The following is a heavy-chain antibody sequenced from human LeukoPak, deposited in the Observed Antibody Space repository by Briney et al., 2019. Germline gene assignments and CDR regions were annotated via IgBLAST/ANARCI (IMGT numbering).Heavy chain of an antibody. D-gene: IGHD1-26*01. V-gene: IGHV4-59*01. J-gene: IGHJ4*02. Sequence: SETLSLTCTVSGGSISSYYWSWIRQPPGKGLEWIGYIYYTGNTNYNPSLRSRVTISVDTSKNQFSLKLRSVTAADTAVYYGARNLGGSYSDYWGQGTLVTVSS. CDR1: GGSISSYY. CDR2: IYYTGNT. CDR3: ARNLGGSYSDY.